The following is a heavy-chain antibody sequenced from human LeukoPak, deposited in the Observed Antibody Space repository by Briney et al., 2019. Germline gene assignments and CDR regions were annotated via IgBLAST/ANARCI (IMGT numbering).Heavy chain of an antibody. CDR2: ISYDGSNK. V-gene: IGHV3-30*03. CDR1: GFTFSSYG. Sequence: GGSLRLSCAASGFTFSSYGMHWVRQAPGKGLEWVAVISYDGSNKYYADSVKGRFTISRDNSKNTLYLQMNSLRAEDTAVYYCARELSFGEGIMDVWGKGTTVTISS. J-gene: IGHJ6*03. CDR3: ARELSFGEGIMDV. D-gene: IGHD3-10*01.